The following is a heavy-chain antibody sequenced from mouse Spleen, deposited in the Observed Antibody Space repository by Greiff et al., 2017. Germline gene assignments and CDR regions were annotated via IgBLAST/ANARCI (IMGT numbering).Heavy chain of an antibody. CDR2: INPNNGGT. CDR1: GYTFTDYY. V-gene: IGHV1-26*01. J-gene: IGHJ2*01. Sequence: EVQLQQSGPELVKPGASVKISCKASGYTFTDYYMNWVKQSHGKSLEWIGDINPNNGGTSYNQKFKGKATLTVDKSSSTAYMELRSLTSEDSAVYYCASYYGYGYWGQGTTLTVSS. D-gene: IGHD1-2*01. CDR3: ASYYGYGY.